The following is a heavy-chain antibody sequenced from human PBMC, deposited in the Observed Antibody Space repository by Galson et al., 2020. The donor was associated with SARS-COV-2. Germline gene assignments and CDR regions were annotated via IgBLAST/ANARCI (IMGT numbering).Heavy chain of an antibody. CDR1: GGSFSGYY. CDR2: INHSGST. D-gene: IGHD1-26*01. Sequence: SETLSLTCAVYGGSFSGYYWSWIRQPPGKGLEWIGEINHSGSTNYNPSLKSRVTISVDTSKNQFSLKLSSVTAADTAVYYCARGGIGGDLGYYYYYGMDVWGQGTTVTVSS. CDR3: ARGGIGGDLGYYYYYGMDV. V-gene: IGHV4-34*01. J-gene: IGHJ6*02.